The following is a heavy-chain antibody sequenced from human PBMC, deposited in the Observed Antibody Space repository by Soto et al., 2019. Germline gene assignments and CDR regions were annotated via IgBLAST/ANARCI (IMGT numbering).Heavy chain of an antibody. J-gene: IGHJ4*02. Sequence: EVHLVESGGALLQPGRSLRLSCAAAGFTFDDYAMHWVRQRPGKGLEWVSSISWNSGRVDNADSVKGRFTRSSENAKKSLSLDMGTARTDDTALSFCTKGINSFGTENHLCKWGQGTLVTVSS. CDR3: TKGINSFGTENHLCK. CDR1: GFTFDDYA. CDR2: ISWNSGRV. D-gene: IGHD6-13*01. V-gene: IGHV3-9*01.